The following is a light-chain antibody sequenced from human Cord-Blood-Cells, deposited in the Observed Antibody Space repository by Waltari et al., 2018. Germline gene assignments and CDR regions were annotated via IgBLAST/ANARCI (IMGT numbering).Light chain of an antibody. V-gene: IGKV2-28*01. CDR2: LGS. CDR1: QSLLHSNGYNY. Sequence: VMTQSPLSLPVTPGEPASISCRSSQSLLHSNGYNYLDWYLQKPGQSPQLLIYLGSNRASGVPDRFSGSGSGTDFTLKISRVEAEDVGVYYCMQALQTPFTFGPGTKVDIK. J-gene: IGKJ3*01. CDR3: MQALQTPFT.